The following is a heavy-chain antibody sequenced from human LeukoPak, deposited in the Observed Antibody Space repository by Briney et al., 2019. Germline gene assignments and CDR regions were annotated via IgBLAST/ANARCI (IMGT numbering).Heavy chain of an antibody. CDR1: GFTFSSYA. D-gene: IGHD3-22*01. J-gene: IGHJ4*02. CDR2: ISGSGGST. CDR3: AKVVYYYDSSEYY. V-gene: IGHV3-23*01. Sequence: GGSLRLSCAASGFTFSSYAMSWVRQAPGKGLECVSAISGSGGSTYYADSVKGRFTISRDNSKNTLYLQMNSLRAEDTAVYYCAKVVYYYDSSEYYWGQGTLVTVSS.